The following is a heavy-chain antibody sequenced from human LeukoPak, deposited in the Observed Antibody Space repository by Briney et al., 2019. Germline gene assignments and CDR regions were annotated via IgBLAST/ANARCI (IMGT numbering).Heavy chain of an antibody. D-gene: IGHD3-9*01. V-gene: IGHV3-21*01. Sequence: GGSLRLSCAASGFTFSSDSMNWVRQAPGKGLEWVSSISSSSSYIYYADSVKGRFTISRDNAKNSLYLQMNSLRAEDTAVYYCARDPPYYDILTGYYYWGQGTLVTVSS. CDR3: ARDPPYYDILTGYYY. CDR1: GFTFSSDS. CDR2: ISSSSSYI. J-gene: IGHJ4*02.